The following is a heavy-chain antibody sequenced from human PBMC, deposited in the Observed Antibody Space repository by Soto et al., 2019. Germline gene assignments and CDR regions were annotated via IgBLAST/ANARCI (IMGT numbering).Heavy chain of an antibody. CDR3: AIPKRIQLWSHFDY. V-gene: IGHV1-69*06. CDR2: IIPIFGTA. D-gene: IGHD5-18*01. J-gene: IGHJ4*02. CDR1: EGTFSSYA. Sequence: QVQLVQSGAEVKKPGSSVKVSCKASEGTFSSYAISWVRQAPGQGLEWMGGIIPIFGTANYAQKFQGRVTITADKSTSTAYMELSSLRSEDTAVYYCAIPKRIQLWSHFDYWGQGTLVTVSS.